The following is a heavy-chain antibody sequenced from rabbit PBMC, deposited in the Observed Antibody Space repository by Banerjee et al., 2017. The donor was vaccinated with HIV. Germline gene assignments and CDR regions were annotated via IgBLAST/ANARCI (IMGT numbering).Heavy chain of an antibody. CDR3: ARDYNDYGDNTRLDL. J-gene: IGHJ3*01. D-gene: IGHD2-1*01. CDR1: GLDFSSSYW. Sequence: QEQLEESGGDLVKPGASLTLTCTASGLDFSSSYWICWVRQAPGKGLEWIACIDVSSGSTHYASWAKGRFTISKPSSTTVTLQMTSLTAADTATYFCARDYNDYGDNTRLDLWGPGTLVTVS. CDR2: IDVSSGST. V-gene: IGHV1S45*01.